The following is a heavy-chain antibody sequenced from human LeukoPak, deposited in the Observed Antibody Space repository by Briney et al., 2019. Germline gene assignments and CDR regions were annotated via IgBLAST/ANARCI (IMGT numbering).Heavy chain of an antibody. CDR3: ATIFGVAEDAFDI. CDR2: INHSGST. J-gene: IGHJ3*02. V-gene: IGHV4-34*01. D-gene: IGHD3-3*01. Sequence: PSETLSLTCTVSGGSISSYYWSWIRQPPGKGLEWIGEINHSGSTNYNPSLKSRVTISVDTSKNQFSLKLSSVTAADTAVYYCATIFGVAEDAFDIWGQGTMVTVSS. CDR1: GGSISSYY.